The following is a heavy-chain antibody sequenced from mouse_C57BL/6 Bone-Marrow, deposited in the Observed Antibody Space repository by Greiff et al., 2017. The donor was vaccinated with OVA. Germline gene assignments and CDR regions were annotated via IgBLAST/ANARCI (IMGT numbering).Heavy chain of an antibody. V-gene: IGHV2-5*01. J-gene: IGHJ4*01. CDR2: IWRGGST. CDR1: GFSLTSYG. Sequence: QVQLKESGPGLVQPSQSLSITCTVSGFSLTSYGVHWVRQSPGKGLEWLGVIWRGGSTDYNAAFMSRLSITKDNSKSQVFFKMNSLQADDTAIYYGAKRRGNYYAMDYWGQGTSVTVSS. CDR3: AKRRGNYYAMDY.